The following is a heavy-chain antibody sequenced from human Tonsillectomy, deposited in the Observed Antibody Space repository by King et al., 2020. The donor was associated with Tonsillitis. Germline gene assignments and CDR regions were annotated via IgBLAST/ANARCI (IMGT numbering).Heavy chain of an antibody. D-gene: IGHD6-19*01. Sequence: QLQESGPGLVKPSETLSLTCTVSGASISSYYWSWIRQPPGKGLAWIGYIFYSGSTTYNPSLKSRVTISVDTSKNQFSLKLSSVTAADTAVYYCARTSVMDSGWYILFDIWGQGTMVTVSS. CDR2: IFYSGST. J-gene: IGHJ3*02. CDR3: ARTSVMDSGWYILFDI. V-gene: IGHV4-59*01. CDR1: GASISSYY.